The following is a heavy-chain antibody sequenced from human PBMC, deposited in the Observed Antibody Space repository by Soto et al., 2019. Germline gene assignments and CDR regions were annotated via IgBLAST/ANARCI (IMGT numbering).Heavy chain of an antibody. J-gene: IGHJ6*02. Sequence: QVQLVESGGGVVQPGRSLRLSCAASGFTFSSYAMHWVRQAPGKGREWVAVISYDGSNKYYADSVKGRFTISRDNSKNTLYLQMNSLRAEDTAVYYCARDRAIAAAYGMDVWGQGTTVTVSS. CDR1: GFTFSSYA. CDR2: ISYDGSNK. D-gene: IGHD6-13*01. CDR3: ARDRAIAAAYGMDV. V-gene: IGHV3-30-3*01.